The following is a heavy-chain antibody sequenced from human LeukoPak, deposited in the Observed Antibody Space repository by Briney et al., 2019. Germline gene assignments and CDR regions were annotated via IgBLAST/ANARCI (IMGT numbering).Heavy chain of an antibody. CDR2: IYYSGST. D-gene: IGHD6-13*01. V-gene: IGHV4-31*03. Sequence: PSXXLSLTCXXSXGSISSGGYCWSWLRQHPGKGLEWIGYIYYSGSTYYNPSLKSRVTISVDTSKNQFSLKLSSVTAADTAVYYCARMLEYSSRLSYFDYWGQGTLVTVSS. CDR1: XGSISSGGYC. CDR3: ARMLEYSSRLSYFDY. J-gene: IGHJ4*02.